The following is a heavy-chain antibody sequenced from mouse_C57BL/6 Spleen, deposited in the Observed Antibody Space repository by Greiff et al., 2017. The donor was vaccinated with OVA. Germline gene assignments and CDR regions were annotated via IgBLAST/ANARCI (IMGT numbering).Heavy chain of an antibody. Sequence: EVQLQQSGPELVKPGASVKISCKASGYTFTDYYMNWVKQSHGKSLEWIGDINPNNGGTSYNQKFKGKATLTADKSSSTAYMELRSLTSEDSAVYYCARFAEFAYWGQGTLVTVSA. J-gene: IGHJ3*01. CDR2: INPNNGGT. CDR3: ARFAEFAY. V-gene: IGHV1-26*01. CDR1: GYTFTDYY.